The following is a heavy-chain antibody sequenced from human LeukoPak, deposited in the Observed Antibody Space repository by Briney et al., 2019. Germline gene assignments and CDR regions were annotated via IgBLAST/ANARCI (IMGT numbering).Heavy chain of an antibody. CDR2: TYYRSKWYN. V-gene: IGHV6-1*01. Sequence: SQTLSLTCAISGESVSSNSGVWNWIRQSPSRGLEWLGRTYYRSKWYNHYAVSVKSRITINPDTSKNQFSLQLNSESPEDTAVYYCARDAPGSSYFDYWGQGTLVTVSP. CDR3: ARDAPGSSYFDY. J-gene: IGHJ4*02. CDR1: GESVSSNSGV. D-gene: IGHD1-26*01.